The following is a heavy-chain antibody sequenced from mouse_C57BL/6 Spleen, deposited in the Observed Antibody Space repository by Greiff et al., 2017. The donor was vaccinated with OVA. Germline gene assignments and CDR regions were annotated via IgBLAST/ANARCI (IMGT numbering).Heavy chain of an antibody. Sequence: VQLQQSGAELVRPGASVTLSCEASGYTFTDYDMHWVKQTPVHGLEWIGAIDPETGGTAYNQKFKGKAILTADKSSSTAYMELRSLTSEDSAVYYGTRRGGSSVRYFDVWGTGTTVTVSS. V-gene: IGHV1-15*01. CDR3: TRRGGSSVRYFDV. CDR1: GYTFTDYD. J-gene: IGHJ1*03. CDR2: IDPETGGT. D-gene: IGHD1-1*01.